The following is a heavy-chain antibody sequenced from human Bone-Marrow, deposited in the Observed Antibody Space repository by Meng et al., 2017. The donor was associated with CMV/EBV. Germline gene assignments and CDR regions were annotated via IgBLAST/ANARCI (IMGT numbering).Heavy chain of an antibody. V-gene: IGHV3-66*01. CDR1: GFSLRRYG. D-gene: IGHD1-26*01. J-gene: IGHJ6*01. CDR3: ARDLLGAGATLYYYYYGMDV. Sequence: GGSLRLSCVVSGFSLRRYGMSWVRQAPGKGLEWVSVIYSGGSTYYADSVKGRFTISRDNAKNSLYLQMNSLRAEDTAVYYCARDLLGAGATLYYYYYGMDVWGQGTTVTVSS. CDR2: IYSGGST.